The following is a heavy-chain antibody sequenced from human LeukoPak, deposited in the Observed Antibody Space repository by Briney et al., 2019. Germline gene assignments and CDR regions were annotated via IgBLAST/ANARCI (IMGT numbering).Heavy chain of an antibody. V-gene: IGHV4-4*07. CDR3: GTTKKDSSVDY. Sequence: SETLSLTCTVSGGSISSYYWSWIRQPAGKGLEWIGRIYTSGSTNYNPSLKSRVTMSVDTSKNQFSLKLSSVTAADTAVYYCGTTKKDSSVDYWGQGTLVTVSS. D-gene: IGHD3-22*01. CDR1: GGSISSYY. J-gene: IGHJ4*02. CDR2: IYTSGST.